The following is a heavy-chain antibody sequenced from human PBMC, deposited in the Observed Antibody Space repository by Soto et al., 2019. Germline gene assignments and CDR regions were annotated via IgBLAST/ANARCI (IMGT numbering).Heavy chain of an antibody. Sequence: GASVKVSGKASGYTFTSYGISWVRQAPGQGLEWMGWISAYNGNTNYAQKLQGRVTMTTDTSTSTAYMELRSLRSDDTAVYYCARDYDILTRYGMDVWGQGTTVTVSS. V-gene: IGHV1-18*04. J-gene: IGHJ6*02. CDR2: ISAYNGNT. D-gene: IGHD3-9*01. CDR3: ARDYDILTRYGMDV. CDR1: GYTFTSYG.